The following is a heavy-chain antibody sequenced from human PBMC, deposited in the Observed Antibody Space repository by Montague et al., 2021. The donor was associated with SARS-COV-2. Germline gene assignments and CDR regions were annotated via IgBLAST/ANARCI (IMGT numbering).Heavy chain of an antibody. D-gene: IGHD6-13*01. J-gene: IGHJ5*02. CDR2: ISSSGSTI. CDR1: GFTFSDYY. V-gene: IGHV3-11*01. CDR3: ARVAKLAAAGLWWFDP. Sequence: SLRLSCAASGFTFSDYYMSWIRQAPGKGLEWISYISSSGSTIYYADSVKGRFTISRDNAKNSLYLQMNSLRAEDTAVYYRARVAKLAAAGLWWFDPWGQGTLVTVSS.